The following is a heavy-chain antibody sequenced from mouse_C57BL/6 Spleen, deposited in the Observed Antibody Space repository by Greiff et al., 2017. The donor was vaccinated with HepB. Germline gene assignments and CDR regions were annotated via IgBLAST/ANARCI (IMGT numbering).Heavy chain of an antibody. CDR3: ASYSNYVGY. Sequence: VQLQQSVAELVRPGASVKLSCTASGFNIKDYYMHWVKQRTEQGLEWIGRIDPEDGETKYAPKFPGKATITADTSSNTAYLQLSSLTSEDTAVYYCASYSNYVGYWGQGTTLTVSS. CDR2: IDPEDGET. J-gene: IGHJ2*01. D-gene: IGHD2-5*01. CDR1: GFNIKDYY. V-gene: IGHV14-2*01.